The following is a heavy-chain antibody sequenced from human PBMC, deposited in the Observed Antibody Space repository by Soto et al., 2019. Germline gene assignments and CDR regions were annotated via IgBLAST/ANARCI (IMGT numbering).Heavy chain of an antibody. D-gene: IGHD5-18*01. Sequence: EASVNVSCKAAVYTFTSYATHWGRQTPGQRLEWMGWINAGNGNTKYSQKFQGRVTITRDTSASTAYMELSSLRSEDTAVYYCARGGRYSYGSSYYSYMAVWGKGTTVTVSS. V-gene: IGHV1-3*01. CDR2: INAGNGNT. J-gene: IGHJ6*03. CDR3: ARGGRYSYGSSYYSYMAV. CDR1: VYTFTSYA.